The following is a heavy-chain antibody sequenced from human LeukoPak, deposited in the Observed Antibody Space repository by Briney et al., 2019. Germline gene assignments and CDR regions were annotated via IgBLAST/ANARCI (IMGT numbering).Heavy chain of an antibody. J-gene: IGHJ6*03. V-gene: IGHV4-59*01. D-gene: IGHD6-13*01. CDR3: AKGYSSPAPYYYYMDV. Sequence: SETLSLTCTVSGGSISSYYWSWIRQPPGKGLEWIGYIYYSGSTNYNPSLKSRVTISVAPSKTQFPLKLSSVTAADTAVYYCAKGYSSPAPYYYYMDVWAKGTTVPVSS. CDR2: IYYSGST. CDR1: GGSISSYY.